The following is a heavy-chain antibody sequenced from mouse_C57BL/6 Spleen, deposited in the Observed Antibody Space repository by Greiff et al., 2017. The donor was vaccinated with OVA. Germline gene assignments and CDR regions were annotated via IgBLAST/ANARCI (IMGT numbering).Heavy chain of an antibody. CDR2: ISSGSSTI. V-gene: IGHV5-17*01. CDR1: GFTFSDYG. D-gene: IGHD2-4*01. Sequence: VQLQQSGGGLVKPGGSLKLSCAASGFTFSDYGMHWVRQAPEKGLEWVAYISSGSSTIYYADTVKGRFTISRDNAKNTLFLQMTSLRSEDTAMYYCARKPYDYAFDYWGQGTTLTVSS. J-gene: IGHJ2*01. CDR3: ARKPYDYAFDY.